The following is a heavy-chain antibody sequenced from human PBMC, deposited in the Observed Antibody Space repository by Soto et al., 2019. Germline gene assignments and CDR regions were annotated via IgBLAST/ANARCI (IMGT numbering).Heavy chain of an antibody. CDR2: IIPILGIA. V-gene: IGHV1-69*08. CDR3: AREDIVVVPAANFAFDI. J-gene: IGHJ3*02. CDR1: GGTFSSYT. Sequence: QVQLVQSGAEVKKPVSSVKVSCKASGGTFSSYTISWVRQAPGQGLEWMGRIIPILGIANYAQKFQGRVTITADKSTSTAYMELSSLRSEDTAVYYCAREDIVVVPAANFAFDIWGQGTMVTVSS. D-gene: IGHD2-2*01.